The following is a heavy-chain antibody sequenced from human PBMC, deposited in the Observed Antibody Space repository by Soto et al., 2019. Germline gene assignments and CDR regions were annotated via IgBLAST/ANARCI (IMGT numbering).Heavy chain of an antibody. CDR3: VRVRYYDILTGYHDFDY. J-gene: IGHJ4*02. CDR2: ISGDGSST. D-gene: IGHD3-9*01. V-gene: IGHV3-74*01. Sequence: GGSLRLSCAASEFTFRSYWMHWVRQSPGKGLVWVSRISGDGSSTNYADSVKGRFTISRDNAKNSLYLQMNSLRAEDTAVYYCVRVRYYDILTGYHDFDYWGQGTLVTVSS. CDR1: EFTFRSYW.